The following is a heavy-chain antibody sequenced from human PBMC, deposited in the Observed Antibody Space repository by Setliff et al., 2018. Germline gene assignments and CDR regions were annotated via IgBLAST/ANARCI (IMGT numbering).Heavy chain of an antibody. Sequence: GALRLSCVTSGFSFGDYAMNWVRQAPGKGLEWISLIRTKGNSETTEYATSVKGRFTISRDDSTSVAYLQMNSLKSEDTAVYYCTRDAPFWAPHYSLWSYGAYSQYYYMDVWGKGTTVTVSS. J-gene: IGHJ6*03. CDR1: GFSFGDYA. CDR2: IRTKGNSETT. V-gene: IGHV3-49*04. D-gene: IGHD1-26*01. CDR3: TRDAPFWAPHYSLWSYGAYSQYYYMDV.